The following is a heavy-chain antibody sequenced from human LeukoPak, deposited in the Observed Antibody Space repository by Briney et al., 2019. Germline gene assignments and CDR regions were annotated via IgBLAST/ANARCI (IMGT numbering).Heavy chain of an antibody. J-gene: IGHJ4*02. CDR1: ADSISSYY. V-gene: IGHV4-59*08. Sequence: NPSETLSLTCTVSADSISSYYWSWIRQPPGKGLEWIGYIFYSGSTNYNPSLKSRVTISVDTSKNQFSLKLSSVTAADTAVYYCARHYSSSWYYFDYWGQGTLVTVSS. CDR2: IFYSGST. CDR3: ARHYSSSWYYFDY. D-gene: IGHD6-13*01.